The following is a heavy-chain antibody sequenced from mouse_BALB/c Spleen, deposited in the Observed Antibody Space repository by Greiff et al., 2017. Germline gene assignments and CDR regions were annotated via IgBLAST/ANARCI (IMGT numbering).Heavy chain of an antibody. Sequence: VQLQQSGAELVKPGASVKLSCTASGFNIKDTYMHWVNQRPEQGLEWIGRIDPANGNTKYDPKFQGKATITADTSSNTAYLQLSRLTSEDTAVYYCARRRAYGNLSAMDYWGQGTSVTVSS. CDR2: IDPANGNT. D-gene: IGHD2-1*01. J-gene: IGHJ4*01. V-gene: IGHV14-3*02. CDR1: GFNIKDTY. CDR3: ARRRAYGNLSAMDY.